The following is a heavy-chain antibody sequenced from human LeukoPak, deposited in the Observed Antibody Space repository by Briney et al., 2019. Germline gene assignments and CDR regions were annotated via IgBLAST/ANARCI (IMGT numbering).Heavy chain of an antibody. V-gene: IGHV1-2*02. CDR2: INPNSGVT. Sequence: ASVKVSCKASGYTFTGYYIHWVRQAPGQGLEWMGWINPNSGVTNYAQKFQGRVTMTRDTSISTAYMELSSLRSDDTAVYYCARVPYGSGTYYDPYGMDVWGQGTTVTVSS. D-gene: IGHD3-10*01. J-gene: IGHJ6*02. CDR1: GYTFTGYY. CDR3: ARVPYGSGTYYDPYGMDV.